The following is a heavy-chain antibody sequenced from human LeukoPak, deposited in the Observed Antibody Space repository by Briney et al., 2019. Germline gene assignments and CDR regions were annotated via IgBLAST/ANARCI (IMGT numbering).Heavy chain of an antibody. CDR3: ARQSEDFSLDY. Sequence: PGGSLRLSCAASGCTFSNYGMHWVRQAPGKGLEWVAIIWHDGSNKYYTDSVKGRFTISRDNSKNTLYLQMNSLRAEDTAVYYCARQSEDFSLDYWGQGTLVTVSS. J-gene: IGHJ4*02. V-gene: IGHV3-33*01. CDR2: IWHDGSNK. CDR1: GCTFSNYG. D-gene: IGHD2/OR15-2a*01.